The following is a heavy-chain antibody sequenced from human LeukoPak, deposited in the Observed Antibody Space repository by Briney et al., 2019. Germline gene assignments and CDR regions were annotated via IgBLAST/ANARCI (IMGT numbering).Heavy chain of an antibody. CDR1: GFTFSSYS. Sequence: GGSLRLSCAASGFTFSSYSMNWVRQAPGQGLEWGSYISSSSSTIYYADSVKGRFTISRDNAKNSMYLQMNSLRAEDTAVYYCARDPSSWYYYYMDVWGKGTTVTVSS. V-gene: IGHV3-48*01. CDR2: ISSSSSTI. J-gene: IGHJ6*03. D-gene: IGHD6-13*01. CDR3: ARDPSSWYYYYMDV.